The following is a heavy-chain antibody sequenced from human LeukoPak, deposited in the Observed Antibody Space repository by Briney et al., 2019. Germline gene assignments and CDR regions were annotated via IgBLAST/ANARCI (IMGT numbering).Heavy chain of an antibody. CDR3: ARDLGHGWLDP. CDR2: IYYSGST. D-gene: IGHD1-26*01. Sequence: PSETLSLTCTVSGGSISSSSYYWGWIRQPPGKGLEWIGSIYYSGSTYYNPSLKSRVTISVDTSKNQFSLKLSSVTAADTAVYYCARDLGHGWLDPWGQGTLVTVSS. J-gene: IGHJ5*02. CDR1: GGSISSSSYY. V-gene: IGHV4-39*01.